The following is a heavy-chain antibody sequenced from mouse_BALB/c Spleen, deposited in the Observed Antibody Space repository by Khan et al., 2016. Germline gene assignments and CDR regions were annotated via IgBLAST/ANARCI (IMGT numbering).Heavy chain of an antibody. J-gene: IGHJ4*01. Sequence: EVELVESGGGLVKPGGSLKLSCAASGFTFSSYAMSWVRQSPEKRLEWVAVISSGGSYTYYPDTVSGRFIISRDYAKNTLYLEMSSLRSEDTAMYYCARDPSYGNYAMDYWGQGTSVTVSS. D-gene: IGHD2-1*01. CDR1: GFTFSSYA. CDR3: ARDPSYGNYAMDY. V-gene: IGHV5-9-4*01. CDR2: ISSGGSYT.